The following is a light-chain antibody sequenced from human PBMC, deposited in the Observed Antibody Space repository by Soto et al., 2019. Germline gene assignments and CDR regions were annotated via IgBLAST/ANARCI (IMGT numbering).Light chain of an antibody. Sequence: EIVLTQSPGTLSLSPGERATLSCRASQTVSSTSLAWSQQRPGQAPRLLIFAASTWVTGIPDRFSGSGSGTDLTLTISKLETEDFAVYFCQLYGSSPWTFGQGTKV. V-gene: IGKV3-20*01. CDR3: QLYGSSPWT. CDR2: AAS. J-gene: IGKJ1*01. CDR1: QTVSSTS.